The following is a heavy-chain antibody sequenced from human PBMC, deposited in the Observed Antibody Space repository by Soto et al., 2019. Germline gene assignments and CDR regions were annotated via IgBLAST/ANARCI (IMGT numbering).Heavy chain of an antibody. CDR2: FDPEDGET. D-gene: IGHD4-17*01. J-gene: IGHJ4*02. CDR1: GYTLTELS. Sequence: ASVKVSCKVSGYTLTELSMHWVRRAPGKGLEWMGGFDPEDGETIYAQKFQGRVTMTEDTSTDTAYMELSSLRSEDTAVYYCATDRYGDFPNDYWGQGTLVTVSS. V-gene: IGHV1-24*01. CDR3: ATDRYGDFPNDY.